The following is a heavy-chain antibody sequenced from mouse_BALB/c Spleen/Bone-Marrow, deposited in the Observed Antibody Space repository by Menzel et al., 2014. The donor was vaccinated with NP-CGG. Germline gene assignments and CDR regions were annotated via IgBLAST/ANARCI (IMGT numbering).Heavy chain of an antibody. CDR2: INPSNGGT. J-gene: IGHJ4*01. CDR3: RRDYYSSPYYAMDY. D-gene: IGHD2-12*01. Sequence: VQVVESGPELVKPGLSVKLSCKASGYTFTNYYIYWVNQTPGQGLEWIGGINPSNGGTKINEKFKNKATLTIDKSSSTSYIQHSKLTSEASVVYYCRRDYYSSPYYAMDYWGQGTSVTVSS. V-gene: IGHV1S16*01. CDR1: GYTFTNYY.